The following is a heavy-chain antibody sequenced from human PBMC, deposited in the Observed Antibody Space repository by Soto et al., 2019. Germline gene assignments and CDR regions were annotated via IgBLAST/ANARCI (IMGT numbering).Heavy chain of an antibody. Sequence: ESGGGVVQPGRSLRLSCAASGFTFDNFGMHWVRQAPGKGLEWVSVIYYDGSKKYYADSVRGRFTISRDNSKNMLYLQMDNLRAEDTATYYCARSPRVRGGTASRGCWGQGTLVTVSS. D-gene: IGHD3-10*01. CDR2: IYYDGSKK. V-gene: IGHV3-33*01. CDR3: ARSPRVRGGTASRGC. J-gene: IGHJ4*02. CDR1: GFTFDNFG.